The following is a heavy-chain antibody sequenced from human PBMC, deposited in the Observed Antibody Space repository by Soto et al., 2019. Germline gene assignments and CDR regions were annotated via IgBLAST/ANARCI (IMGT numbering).Heavy chain of an antibody. CDR2: IYSSGVNT. CDR3: ARSSGDDQPLY. V-gene: IGHV3-23*01. CDR1: GFTFSSYA. Sequence: EVQLLESGGDLVHPGGSLRLSCEASGFTFSSYAMNWVRQAPGKGLEWVSCIYSSGVNTYYADSVKGRFTISRDNSKNTLYLQRSSLRAEDTAVDYCARSSGDDQPLYWGQGTLVTVSS. D-gene: IGHD5-12*01. J-gene: IGHJ4*02.